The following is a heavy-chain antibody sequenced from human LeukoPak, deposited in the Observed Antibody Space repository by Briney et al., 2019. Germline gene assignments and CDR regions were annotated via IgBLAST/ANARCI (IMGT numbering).Heavy chain of an antibody. CDR3: ARERTYYYGSGSYSRYYYYYGMDV. V-gene: IGHV4-34*01. Sequence: SETLSLTCAVYGGSFSGYYWSWIRQPPGKGLEWIGEINHSGSTNYNPSLKSRVTISVDTSKNQFSLKLSSVTAADTAAYYCARERTYYYGSGSYSRYYYYYGMDVWGQGTTVTVSS. D-gene: IGHD3-10*01. CDR2: INHSGST. CDR1: GGSFSGYY. J-gene: IGHJ6*02.